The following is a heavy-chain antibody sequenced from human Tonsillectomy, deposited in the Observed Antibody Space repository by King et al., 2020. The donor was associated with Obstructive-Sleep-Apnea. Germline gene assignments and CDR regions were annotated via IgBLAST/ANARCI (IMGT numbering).Heavy chain of an antibody. CDR3: AGGGGGSGNY. CDR1: GGSISSGGYY. D-gene: IGHD3-10*01. V-gene: IGHV4-31*01. J-gene: IGHJ4*02. Sequence: QLQESGPGLVKPSQTLSLTCIVSGGSISSGGYYWSWIRQHPGKGLEWIGYIYYSGGTYYNPSLKSPVTISVDTSKNQFSLKLSSVTAADTAVYYCAGGGGGSGNYWGQGTLVTVSS. CDR2: IYYSGGT.